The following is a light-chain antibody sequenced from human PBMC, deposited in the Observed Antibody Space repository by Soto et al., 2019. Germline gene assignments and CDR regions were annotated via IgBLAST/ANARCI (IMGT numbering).Light chain of an antibody. V-gene: IGKV3-11*01. CDR1: QSVSIY. CDR2: DAS. J-gene: IGKJ5*01. Sequence: IVLTQSPATLSLSKGERATLSCRASQSVSIYLAWYQQKPGQAPRLLIYDASNRATGIPARFSGSGSGTDFTLTISSLEPEDFAVYYCQQRSNWPPITVGQRRLLEI. CDR3: QQRSNWPPIT.